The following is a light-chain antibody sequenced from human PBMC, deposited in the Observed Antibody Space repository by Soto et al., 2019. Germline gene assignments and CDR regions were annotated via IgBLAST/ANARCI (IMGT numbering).Light chain of an antibody. J-gene: IGKJ1*01. CDR1: QSFSSSY. Sequence: EIVLTQSPGTLSLSPGERATLSCRASQSFSSSYLAWYQQKPCQAPRLLIYGASSRATGIPDRFSGSGSGTDFTLTISRLEPEDSAVYYCQQYGSSPTGTFGQGTKVDIK. CDR3: QQYGSSPTGT. CDR2: GAS. V-gene: IGKV3-20*01.